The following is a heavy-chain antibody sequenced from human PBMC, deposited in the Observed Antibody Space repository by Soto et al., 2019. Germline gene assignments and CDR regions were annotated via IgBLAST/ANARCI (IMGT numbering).Heavy chain of an antibody. CDR3: ARDEIVGATSRDYFDY. V-gene: IGHV1-2*02. J-gene: IGHJ4*02. CDR2: INPNIGGA. Sequence: QVQLVQSGAEVKKPWASVKVSCKASGYAFTGYYIHWVRQAPGQGLEWMGWINPNIGGAIYAQKFQGRVTMTRDTSITTAYMEMSSLRSDDTAVYYCARDEIVGATSRDYFDYWGQGTLVTVSS. D-gene: IGHD1-26*01. CDR1: GYAFTGYY.